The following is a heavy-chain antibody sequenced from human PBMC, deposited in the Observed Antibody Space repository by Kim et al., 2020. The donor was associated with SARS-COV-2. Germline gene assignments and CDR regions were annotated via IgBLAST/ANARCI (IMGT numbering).Heavy chain of an antibody. V-gene: IGHV4-39*01. CDR3: AAYDFWSGYFWNY. CDR1: GGSISSSSYY. J-gene: IGHJ4*02. CDR2: IYYSGST. Sequence: SETLSLTCTVSGGSISSSSYYWGWIRQPPGKGLEWIASIYYSGSTYYNPSLKSRVTISVDTSKNQFSLKLSSVTAADTAMYYCAAYDFWSGYFWNYWGQGTLVTVSS. D-gene: IGHD3-3*01.